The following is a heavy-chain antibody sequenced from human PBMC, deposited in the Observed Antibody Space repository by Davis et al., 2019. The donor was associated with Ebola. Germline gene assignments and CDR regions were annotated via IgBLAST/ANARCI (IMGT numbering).Heavy chain of an antibody. J-gene: IGHJ6*02. CDR3: ARDRVTIFGVDYGMDV. CDR2: INSDGSST. V-gene: IGHV3-74*01. Sequence: GESLKISCAASGFTFSSYWMHWVRQAPGKGLVWVSRINSDGSSTSYADSVKGRFTISRDNAKNTLYLQMNSLRAEDTAVYYCARDRVTIFGVDYGMDVWGQGTTVTVSS. CDR1: GFTFSSYW. D-gene: IGHD3-3*01.